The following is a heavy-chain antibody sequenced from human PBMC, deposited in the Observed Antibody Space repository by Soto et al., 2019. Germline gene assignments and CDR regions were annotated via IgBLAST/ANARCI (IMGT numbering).Heavy chain of an antibody. D-gene: IGHD3-9*01. J-gene: IGHJ4*02. Sequence: PGGSLRLSCVASGFTFSSYAMSWVRQAPGRGLECVSSIDGSGAGTYYSDSVRGRFTISRDNSKNTLDLQMDSLRAEDTAVYYCAKGDILTGSRQGWDYWGQGTLVTVSS. CDR3: AKGDILTGSRQGWDY. CDR2: IDGSGAGT. V-gene: IGHV3-23*01. CDR1: GFTFSSYA.